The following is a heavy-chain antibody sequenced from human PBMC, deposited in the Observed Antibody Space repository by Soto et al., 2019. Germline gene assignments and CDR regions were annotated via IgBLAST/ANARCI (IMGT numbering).Heavy chain of an antibody. D-gene: IGHD3-10*01. CDR2: IIPLFGTT. CDR3: AAELGFGKLSVV. Sequence: QVEVVQSGVEVRRPGSSVKVSCKASGDTFKNGVISCGRQAPGQGLEWMGGIIPLFGTTDFAQRFQGRLTITTDESTTTAYMELSRLRSEDTATYYCAAELGFGKLSVVWGQGTTVIVSS. V-gene: IGHV1-69*01. J-gene: IGHJ6*02. CDR1: GDTFKNGV.